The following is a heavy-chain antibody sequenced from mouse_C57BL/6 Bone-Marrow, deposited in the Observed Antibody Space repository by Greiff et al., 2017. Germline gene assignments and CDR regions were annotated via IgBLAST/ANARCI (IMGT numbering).Heavy chain of an antibody. D-gene: IGHD1-1*01. CDR1: GYTFTDYN. Sequence: EVMLVESGPELVKPGASVKMSCKASGYTFTDYNMHWVKQSHGKSLEWIGYINPNNGGTSYNQKFKGKATLTVNKSSSTAYMELRSLTSEDSAVYYCARFHYYGSSYFDYWGQGTTLTVSS. CDR2: INPNNGGT. CDR3: ARFHYYGSSYFDY. J-gene: IGHJ2*01. V-gene: IGHV1-22*01.